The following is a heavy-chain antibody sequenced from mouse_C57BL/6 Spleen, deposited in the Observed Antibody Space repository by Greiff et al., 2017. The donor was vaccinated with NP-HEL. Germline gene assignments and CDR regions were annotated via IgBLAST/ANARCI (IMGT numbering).Heavy chain of an antibody. D-gene: IGHD1-1*01. CDR2: IYPGSGST. J-gene: IGHJ2*01. Sequence: QVQLQQPGAELVKPGASVKMSCKASGSTFTSYWITWVKQRPGQGLEWIGDIYPGSGSTNYNEKFKSKATLTVDTSSSTAYMQLSSLTSEDSAVYYCARGLLLRHYFDYWGQGTTLTVSS. CDR3: ARGLLLRHYFDY. V-gene: IGHV1-55*01. CDR1: GSTFTSYW.